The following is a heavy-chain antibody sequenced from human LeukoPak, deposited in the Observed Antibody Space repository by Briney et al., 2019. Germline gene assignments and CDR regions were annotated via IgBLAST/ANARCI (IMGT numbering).Heavy chain of an antibody. V-gene: IGHV4-61*01. CDR1: GGSVSSGSYY. J-gene: IGHJ5*02. Sequence: SETLSLTCTVSGGSVSSGSYYWSWIRQPPGKGLEWIGYIYYSGSTNYNPSLKSRVTISVDTSKNQFSLKLSSVTAADTAVYYCARDHLASSPSNWFDTWGQGTLVTVSS. CDR3: ARDHLASSPSNWFDT. CDR2: IYYSGST. D-gene: IGHD6-13*01.